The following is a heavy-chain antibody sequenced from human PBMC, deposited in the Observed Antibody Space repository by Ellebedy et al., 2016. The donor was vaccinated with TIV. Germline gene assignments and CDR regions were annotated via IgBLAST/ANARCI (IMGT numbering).Heavy chain of an antibody. Sequence: GESLKISCAASGFTFSSYAMSWVRQAPGKGLEWVSVISGSGGDTHYADSVKGRFTISRDNSNNTLYLQMNTLRAEDTAVYYCAKDVWFGDLSPLSPWGQGTLATVSS. V-gene: IGHV3-23*01. J-gene: IGHJ4*02. D-gene: IGHD3-10*01. CDR3: AKDVWFGDLSPLSP. CDR2: ISGSGGDT. CDR1: GFTFSSYA.